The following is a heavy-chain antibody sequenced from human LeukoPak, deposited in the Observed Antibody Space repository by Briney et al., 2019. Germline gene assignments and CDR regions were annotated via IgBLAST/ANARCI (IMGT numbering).Heavy chain of an antibody. J-gene: IGHJ4*02. D-gene: IGHD6-19*01. V-gene: IGHV1-18*01. CDR3: ARDRVAAGLCDY. CDR1: GYTFSNYG. Sequence: ASVKVSCKASGYTFSNYGISWVRQAPGQGLEWMGWISVYNGNTNYAQKVQGRVTMTTDTSTSTAYMELRSLRSDDTAVYYCARDRVAAGLCDYWGQGTLVTVSS. CDR2: ISVYNGNT.